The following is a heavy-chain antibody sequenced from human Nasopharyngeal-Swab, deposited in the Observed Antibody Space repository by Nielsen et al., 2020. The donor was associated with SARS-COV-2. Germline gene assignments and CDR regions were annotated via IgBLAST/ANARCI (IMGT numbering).Heavy chain of an antibody. CDR1: GFTFSSYS. Sequence: GESLKISCAASGFTFSSYSMNWVRQAPGKGLEWVSYISSSSSTIYYADSVKGRFTISRDNAKNSLYLQMNSLRDEGTAVYYCARELRRVVTAALGFRYYYYYYYMDVWGKGTTVTVSS. D-gene: IGHD2-2*01. CDR3: ARELRRVVTAALGFRYYYYYYYMDV. J-gene: IGHJ6*03. V-gene: IGHV3-48*02. CDR2: ISSSSSTI.